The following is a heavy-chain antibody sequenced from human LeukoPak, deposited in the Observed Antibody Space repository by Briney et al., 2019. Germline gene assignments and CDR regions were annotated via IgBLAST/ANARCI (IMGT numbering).Heavy chain of an antibody. V-gene: IGHV1-2*02. D-gene: IGHD2-2*01. CDR3: ARRYYSSTSCYYFDY. CDR1: GYTFTDYY. Sequence: GASVKVSCKASGYTFTDYYMYWVRQAPGQGLEWMGWINANRGGANYAQRFQGRVTMTRDTSITAAYMELSRLKSDDTAVYYCARRYYSSTSCYYFDYWGQGTLVTVSS. J-gene: IGHJ4*02. CDR2: INANRGGA.